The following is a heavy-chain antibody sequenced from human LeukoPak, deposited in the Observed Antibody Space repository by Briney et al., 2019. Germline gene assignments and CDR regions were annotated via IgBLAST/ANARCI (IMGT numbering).Heavy chain of an antibody. CDR1: GGTFSSYA. D-gene: IGHD6-6*01. CDR2: IIPILGIA. Sequence: SVKVSCKASGGTFSSYAISWVRQAPGQGLEWMGRIIPILGIANYAQKFQGRVTITADKSTSTAYMELSSLRSEDTAVYYCARGFGTIAARFSYSDYWGQGTLVTVSS. J-gene: IGHJ4*02. V-gene: IGHV1-69*04. CDR3: ARGFGTIAARFSYSDY.